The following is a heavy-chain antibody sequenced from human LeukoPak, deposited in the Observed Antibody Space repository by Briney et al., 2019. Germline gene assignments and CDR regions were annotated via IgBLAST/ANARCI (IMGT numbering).Heavy chain of an antibody. CDR2: IKPGGNEK. J-gene: IGHJ3*01. V-gene: IGHV3-7*03. CDR3: ATFRFLGT. D-gene: IGHD3-3*01. CDR1: GFTFNNYW. Sequence: GGSLRLSCAASGFTFNNYWMTWVRQGPGKGLEWVGNIKPGGNEKYYVDSVKGRFTISRDNVKNSLYLQMNGLRAEDTAIYYCATFRFLGTWGQGTMVTVSP.